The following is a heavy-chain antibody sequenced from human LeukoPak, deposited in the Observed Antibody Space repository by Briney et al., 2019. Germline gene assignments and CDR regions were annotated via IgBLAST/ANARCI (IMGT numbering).Heavy chain of an antibody. Sequence: GGSLRLSCAASGITVSSNYMTWVRQAPGKGLEWVSVIYSGGKTDYADSVKGRFIISRDNYKNTLYLQMNSLRAEDTAVYYCAKAWAAAGWFDPWGQGTLVTVSS. J-gene: IGHJ5*02. V-gene: IGHV3-53*01. D-gene: IGHD6-13*01. CDR3: AKAWAAAGWFDP. CDR2: IYSGGKT. CDR1: GITVSSNY.